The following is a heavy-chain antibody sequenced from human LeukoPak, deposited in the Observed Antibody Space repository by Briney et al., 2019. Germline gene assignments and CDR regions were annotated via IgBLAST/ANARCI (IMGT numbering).Heavy chain of an antibody. D-gene: IGHD2-2*01. CDR3: ARYCSSTSCYPKGYYYYMDV. CDR1: GGTFSSYA. V-gene: IGHV1-69*01. Sequence: GASVKVSCKASGGTFSSYAISWVRQAPGQGPEWMGGIIPIFGTANYAQKFQGRVTITADESTSTAYMELSSLRSEDTAVYYCARYCSSTSCYPKGYYYYMDVWGKGTTVTVSS. CDR2: IIPIFGTA. J-gene: IGHJ6*03.